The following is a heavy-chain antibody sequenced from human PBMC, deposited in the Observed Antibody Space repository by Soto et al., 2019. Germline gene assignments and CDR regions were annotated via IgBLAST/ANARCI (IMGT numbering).Heavy chain of an antibody. Sequence: QVQLQESGPGLVKPSQTLSLTCTVSGGSISSGDYYWSWIRQPPGKGLEWIGYIYYSGSTYYNPSLKSRVTISVDTSKNQFSLKLSSVTAADTAVYYCARYPDVLRFLEWFPDRGQGTLVTVSS. V-gene: IGHV4-30-4*01. CDR3: ARYPDVLRFLEWFPD. CDR2: IYYSGST. D-gene: IGHD3-3*01. CDR1: GGSISSGDYY. J-gene: IGHJ4*02.